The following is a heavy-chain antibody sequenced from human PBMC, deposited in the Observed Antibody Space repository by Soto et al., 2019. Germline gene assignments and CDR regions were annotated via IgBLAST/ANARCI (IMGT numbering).Heavy chain of an antibody. CDR3: DRGGTILTGYMDYYYGMDV. V-gene: IGHV4-30-2*01. D-gene: IGHD3-9*01. CDR2: IYHSGST. CDR1: GGSISSGGYS. J-gene: IGHJ6*02. Sequence: PSETLSLTCAVSGGSISSGGYSWSWIRQPPGKGLEWIGYIYHSGSTYYNPSLKSRVTISVDRSKNQFSLKLSSVTAADTAVYYCDRGGTILTGYMDYYYGMDVLGPGTTVTVSS.